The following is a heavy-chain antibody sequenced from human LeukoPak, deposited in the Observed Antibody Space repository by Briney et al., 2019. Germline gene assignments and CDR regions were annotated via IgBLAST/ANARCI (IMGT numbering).Heavy chain of an antibody. CDR1: GYSLNSYW. D-gene: IGHD6-13*01. CDR3: ARSSAAAGTGYFVY. CDR2: IYPGDSDP. J-gene: IGHJ4*02. V-gene: IGHV5-51*01. Sequence: GGSLKISWKGSGYSLNSYWIGWVGQMPGTGPEWVGIIYPGDSDPRYSPSFQGQVTISADKSISTAYLQWSSLKASDTAMYYCARSSAAAGTGYFVYWGRGTLVTVSS.